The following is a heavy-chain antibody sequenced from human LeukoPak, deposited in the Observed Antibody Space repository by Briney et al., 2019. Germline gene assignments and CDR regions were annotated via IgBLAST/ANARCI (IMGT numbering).Heavy chain of an antibody. CDR2: ISGSGGST. D-gene: IGHD3-10*01. Sequence: GGSLRLSCAASGFTFSSYAVSWVRQAPGKGLEWVSSISGSGGSTYYADSVKGRFTISRDNSKNTLYLQMNSLRAEDTAVYYCAKSHPFAFGELLFDYWGQGTLVTVSS. CDR1: GFTFSSYA. J-gene: IGHJ4*02. CDR3: AKSHPFAFGELLFDY. V-gene: IGHV3-23*01.